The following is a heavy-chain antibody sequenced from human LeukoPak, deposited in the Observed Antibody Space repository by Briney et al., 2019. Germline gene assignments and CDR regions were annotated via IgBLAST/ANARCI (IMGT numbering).Heavy chain of an antibody. CDR2: IYSGGST. CDR1: GFTVSSNY. V-gene: IGHV3-53*01. CDR3: ATVVTPWWYFDL. Sequence: PGGSLRLSCAASGFTVSSNYMSWVRQAPGKGLEWVSVIYSGGSTYYADSVNGRFTISRDNSKNTLYLQMNSLRAEDTAVYYCATVVTPWWYFDLWGRGTLVTVSS. D-gene: IGHD4-23*01. J-gene: IGHJ2*01.